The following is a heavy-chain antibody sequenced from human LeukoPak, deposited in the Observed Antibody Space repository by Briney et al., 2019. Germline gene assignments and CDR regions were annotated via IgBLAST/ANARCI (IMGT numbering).Heavy chain of an antibody. CDR1: GFTVSSNY. J-gene: IGHJ4*02. Sequence: GGSLRLSCAASGFTVSSNYVIWVRRAPGKALEGVSVIYSGASTYYADSVKGRFTISRDNSKNTLYLQMNSLRAEDTAVYYCARDKAAGNAYYFDFWGQGTLVTVPS. V-gene: IGHV3-66*02. D-gene: IGHD6-13*01. CDR2: IYSGAST. CDR3: ARDKAAGNAYYFDF.